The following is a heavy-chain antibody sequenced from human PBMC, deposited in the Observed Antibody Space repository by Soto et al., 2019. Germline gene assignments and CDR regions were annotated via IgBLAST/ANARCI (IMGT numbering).Heavy chain of an antibody. V-gene: IGHV4-38-2*02. CDR2: IDYSGKT. CDR3: ARGHHGLEI. CDR1: GYLISSGYY. Sequence: SETLSLTCSVSGYLISSGYYWGWVRQTPGKGLEWLGSIDYSGKTYKNPSLKSRVSASVDLSQNQFSLNLRSVTAADTAVYFCARGHHGLEIWGRGTTVTVSS. J-gene: IGHJ6*02.